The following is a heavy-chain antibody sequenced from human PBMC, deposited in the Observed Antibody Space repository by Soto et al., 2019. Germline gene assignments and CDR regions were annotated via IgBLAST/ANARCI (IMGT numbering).Heavy chain of an antibody. Sequence: QPGGSLRLSCVGSGYTFRTYSMTGVLQAPGRGLEWLSFISGSGSTTYYGDSVKGRFTISRDNDRNSVYLQLDCLRADDSAVYFCAREEREYWVYWGRATLVTVSS. J-gene: IGHJ4*02. D-gene: IGHD3-10*01. V-gene: IGHV3-48*01. CDR2: ISGSGSTT. CDR3: AREEREYWVY. CDR1: GYTFRTYS.